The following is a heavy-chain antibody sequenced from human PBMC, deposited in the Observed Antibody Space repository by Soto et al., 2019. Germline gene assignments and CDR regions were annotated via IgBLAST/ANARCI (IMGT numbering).Heavy chain of an antibody. CDR3: TRDPLIAVAAYDVFDF. V-gene: IGHV3-33*01. Sequence: GGSLRLSCAASGFTFSSYGMHWVRQAPGKGLEWVAVIWYDGSNKYYADSVKGRYTISRDDSKNTVYLQMNSLGAEDTAVYYCTRDPLIAVAAYDVFDFWGQGTSVPVSS. CDR2: IWYDGSNK. J-gene: IGHJ3*01. D-gene: IGHD6-19*01. CDR1: GFTFSSYG.